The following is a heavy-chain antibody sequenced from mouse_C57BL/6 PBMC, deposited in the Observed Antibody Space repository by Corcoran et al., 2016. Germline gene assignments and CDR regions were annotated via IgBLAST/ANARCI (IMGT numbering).Heavy chain of an antibody. V-gene: IGHV1-26*01. Sequence: EVQLQQSGPELVKPGASVKISCKASGYTFTDYYMNWVKQSHGKSLEWIGDINPNNGGTSYNQKFKGKATLTVDKSSSTAYMELRSLTSEDSAVYYCAALDYYGSSLDYWGQGTTLTVSS. CDR3: AALDYYGSSLDY. J-gene: IGHJ2*01. D-gene: IGHD1-1*01. CDR2: INPNNGGT. CDR1: GYTFTDYY.